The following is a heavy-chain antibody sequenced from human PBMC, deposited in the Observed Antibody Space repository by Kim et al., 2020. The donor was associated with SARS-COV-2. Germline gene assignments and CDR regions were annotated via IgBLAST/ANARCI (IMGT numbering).Heavy chain of an antibody. J-gene: IGHJ3*02. CDR1: GFTFSSYA. V-gene: IGHV3-30*04. CDR2: ISYDGSNK. Sequence: GGSLRLSCAASGFTFSSYAMHWVRQAPGKGLEWVAVISYDGSNKYYADSVKGRFTISRDNSKNTLYLQMNSLRAEDTAVYYCARDFSDQHDYGGNSLAFDIWGQGTMVTVSS. CDR3: ARDFSDQHDYGGNSLAFDI. D-gene: IGHD4-17*01.